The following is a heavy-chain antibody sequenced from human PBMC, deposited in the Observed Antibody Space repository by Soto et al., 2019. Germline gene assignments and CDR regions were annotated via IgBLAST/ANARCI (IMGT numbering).Heavy chain of an antibody. J-gene: IGHJ4*02. D-gene: IGHD3-16*01. CDR1: GGSISSSHW. CDR3: ASSGGGEDY. Sequence: QVQLQESGPGLVKPSGTLSLSCAVSGGSISSSHWWTWVRQPPGKGLEWIGEIYHSGSTNYNPSLKRRVTISGDTSRNQFSLNLSSVTAADPAVYYCASSGGGEDYWGQGILVTVSS. V-gene: IGHV4-4*02. CDR2: IYHSGST.